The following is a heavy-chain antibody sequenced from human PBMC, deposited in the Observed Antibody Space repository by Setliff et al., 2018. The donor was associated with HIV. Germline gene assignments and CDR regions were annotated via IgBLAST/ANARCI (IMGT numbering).Heavy chain of an antibody. CDR3: ARDTNYGDNIWAFDM. Sequence: SETLSLTCAVSGDSISSSNWWNWVRQPPGKGLEWIGEIHHGGTTNYNPSLKSRLSILLDKSNNQLSLKVTSVTAADTAIYYCARDTNYGDNIWAFDMWGQGTKVTVSS. CDR1: GDSISSSNW. V-gene: IGHV4-4*02. D-gene: IGHD4-17*01. J-gene: IGHJ3*02. CDR2: IHHGGTT.